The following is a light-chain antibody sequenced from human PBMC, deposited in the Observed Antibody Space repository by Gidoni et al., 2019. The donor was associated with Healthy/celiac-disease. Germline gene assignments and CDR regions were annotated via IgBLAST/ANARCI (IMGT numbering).Light chain of an antibody. CDR3: QQYGSTPRFT. J-gene: IGKJ3*01. CDR1: QSVSSSY. V-gene: IGKV3-20*01. CDR2: GAS. Sequence: EIVLTQSPGTLSLSPGERATLSCSASQSVSSSYFAWYQQKPGQAPRLLIYGASSSSTGSPDWFSGSGAWTAFSLTISRLEPQEFAVYYCQQYGSTPRFTFGPGTKVDIK.